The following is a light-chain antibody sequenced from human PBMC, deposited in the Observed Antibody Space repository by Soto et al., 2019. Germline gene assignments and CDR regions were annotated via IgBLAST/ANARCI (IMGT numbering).Light chain of an antibody. CDR1: RSIASSY. Sequence: EIVLTQSPDTLSLSPGERATLSCRASRSIASSYLAWYQQKPGQAPRLLIYAASTRATGIPDRFSGSGSATDFTLTISRLEPEDFATYYCQQADSFPFTFGQGTKLEIK. V-gene: IGKV3-20*01. CDR2: AAS. J-gene: IGKJ2*01. CDR3: QQADSFPFT.